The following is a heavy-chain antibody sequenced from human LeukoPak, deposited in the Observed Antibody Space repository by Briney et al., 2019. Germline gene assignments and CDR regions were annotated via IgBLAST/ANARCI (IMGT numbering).Heavy chain of an antibody. J-gene: IGHJ6*03. D-gene: IGHD1-26*01. Sequence: QAGGSLRLSCAASGFTFSDYSMNWVRQAPGKGLEWVAFIRYDGSNKYYADSVKGRFTISRDNSKNTLYLQMNSLRGEDTAVYYCAKDGDTMSGTYYYDMDVWGKGTTVTIS. CDR3: AKDGDTMSGTYYYDMDV. CDR1: GFTFSDYS. CDR2: IRYDGSNK. V-gene: IGHV3-30*02.